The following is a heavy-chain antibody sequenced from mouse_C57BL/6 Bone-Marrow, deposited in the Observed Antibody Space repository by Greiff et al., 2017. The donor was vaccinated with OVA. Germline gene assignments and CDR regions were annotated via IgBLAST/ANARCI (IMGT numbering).Heavy chain of an antibody. D-gene: IGHD2-3*01. CDR2: INPSSGYT. J-gene: IGHJ2*01. CDR3: AREDGYYEGY. CDR1: GYTFTSYT. V-gene: IGHV1-4*01. Sequence: QVQLQQSGAELARPGASVKMSCKASGYTFTSYTMHLVKQRPGQGLEWIGYINPSSGYTKYNQKFKDKATLTADKSSSTAYMQLSSLTSEDSAVYYCAREDGYYEGYWGQGTTLTVSS.